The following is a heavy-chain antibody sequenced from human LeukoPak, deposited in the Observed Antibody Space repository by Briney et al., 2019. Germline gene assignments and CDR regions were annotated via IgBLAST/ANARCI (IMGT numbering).Heavy chain of an antibody. CDR3: ARDRGSYSLDY. CDR1: GFTFSSYS. Sequence: PGGSLRLSCAASGFTFSSYSMNWVRQAPGEGLEWVSYISSSSSTIYYADSVKGRFTISRDNAKNSLYLQMNSLRAEDTAVYYCARDRGSYSLDYWGQGTLVTVSS. V-gene: IGHV3-48*04. J-gene: IGHJ4*02. CDR2: ISSSSSTI. D-gene: IGHD1-26*01.